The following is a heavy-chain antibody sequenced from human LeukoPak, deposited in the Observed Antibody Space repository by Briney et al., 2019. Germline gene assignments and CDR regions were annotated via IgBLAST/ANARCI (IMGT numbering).Heavy chain of an antibody. D-gene: IGHD2-2*03. Sequence: SETLSLTCTVSGGSISSYYWSWIRQPPGNGLEWIGYIYYSGSTNYNPSLKSRVTISVDTSKNQFSLKLSSVTAADTAVYYCARRRAFAGYCSSTSCLGDAFDIWGQGTMVTVSS. J-gene: IGHJ3*02. CDR1: GGSISSYY. CDR3: ARRRAFAGYCSSTSCLGDAFDI. CDR2: IYYSGST. V-gene: IGHV4-59*08.